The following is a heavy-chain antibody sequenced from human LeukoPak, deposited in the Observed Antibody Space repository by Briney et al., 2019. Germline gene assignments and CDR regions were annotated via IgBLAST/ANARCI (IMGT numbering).Heavy chain of an antibody. V-gene: IGHV4-39*07. J-gene: IGHJ4*02. CDR1: GGSLSSSSYY. D-gene: IGHD1-26*01. CDR2: IYYSGST. CDR3: ARVSPSIGGSDPFDY. Sequence: SETLSLTCTVSGGSLSSSSYYWGWIRQPPGKGLEWIGSIYYSGSTYYNPSLKSRVTISVDTSKNQFSLKLSSVTAADTAVYYCARVSPSIGGSDPFDYWGQGTLVTVSS.